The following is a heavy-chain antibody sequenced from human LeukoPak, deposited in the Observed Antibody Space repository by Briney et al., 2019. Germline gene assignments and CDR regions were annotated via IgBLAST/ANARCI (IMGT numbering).Heavy chain of an antibody. CDR1: GGSFSGYY. D-gene: IGHD6-13*01. J-gene: IGHJ6*03. CDR2: INHSGST. CDR3: ARQNVRSSSPGYYYYYMDV. V-gene: IGHV4-34*01. Sequence: SETLSLTCAVYGGSFSGYYWSWIRQPPGKGLEWIGEINHSGSTKYNLSLKSRVTISVDTSKNQFSLKLSSVTAADTAVYYCARQNVRSSSPGYYYYYMDVWGKGTTVTVS.